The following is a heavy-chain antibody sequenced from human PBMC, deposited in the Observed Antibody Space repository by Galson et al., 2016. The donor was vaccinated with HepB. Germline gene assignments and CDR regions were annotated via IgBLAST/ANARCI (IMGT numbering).Heavy chain of an antibody. V-gene: IGHV3-53*01. Sequence: SLRLSCAVSGFTVTNNYMSWVRQAPGKGLEWVSSVFSDGTTYYADSVKGRFTISRDYSTNTLSLQMSSRRAEDTAVYFCAREGPSAGWEPTRYFDYWGHGTLVTVSS. J-gene: IGHJ4*01. CDR2: VFSDGTT. D-gene: IGHD1-26*01. CDR1: GFTVTNNY. CDR3: AREGPSAGWEPTRYFDY.